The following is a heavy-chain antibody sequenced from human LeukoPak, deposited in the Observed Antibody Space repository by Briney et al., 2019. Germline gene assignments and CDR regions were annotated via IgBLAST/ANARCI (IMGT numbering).Heavy chain of an antibody. V-gene: IGHV3-21*01. CDR2: ITATSRHI. CDR1: GVTFSGYS. D-gene: IGHD6-13*01. J-gene: IGHJ4*02. CDR3: AREGIRPHDY. Sequence: GGSLRLSCAAPGVTFSGYSVNWVRQAPGKGLEWVSAITATSRHIYYADSVKGRFTISRDNAKNSLYLQMNSLRAEDTAVYYCAREGIRPHDYWGQGTLVTVSS.